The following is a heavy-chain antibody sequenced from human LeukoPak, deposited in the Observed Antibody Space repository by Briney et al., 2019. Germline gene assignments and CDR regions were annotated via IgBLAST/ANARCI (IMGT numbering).Heavy chain of an antibody. CDR1: GFTFRDYSDYW. Sequence: PGGSLRLSCAASGFTFRDYSDYWMSWVRQAPGKGLEWVANIKQDGSEKYYVDSVKGRFTISRDNAKNSLYLQMNSLRAEDTAVYYCARDFAYCSSTSCYKYFQHWGQGTLVTVSS. D-gene: IGHD2-2*02. J-gene: IGHJ1*01. CDR2: IKQDGSEK. V-gene: IGHV3-7*01. CDR3: ARDFAYCSSTSCYKYFQH.